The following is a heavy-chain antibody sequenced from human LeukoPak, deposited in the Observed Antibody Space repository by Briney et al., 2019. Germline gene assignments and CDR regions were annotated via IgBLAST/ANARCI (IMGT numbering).Heavy chain of an antibody. J-gene: IGHJ4*02. CDR1: GFTFSSYW. CDR2: VKQDGSEK. V-gene: IGHV3-7*01. Sequence: GVSLRLPCAASGFTFSSYWMSWVRQAPGKGLEWVANVKQDGSEKYYVDSVEGRFTISRDNAKNSLYLQMNSLRAEDTAVYYCARRESRTYYYGSGSYSNFDYWGQGTLVTVSS. CDR3: ARRESRTYYYGSGSYSNFDY. D-gene: IGHD3-10*01.